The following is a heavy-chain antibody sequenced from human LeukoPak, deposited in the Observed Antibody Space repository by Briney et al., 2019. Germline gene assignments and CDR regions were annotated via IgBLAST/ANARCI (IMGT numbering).Heavy chain of an antibody. CDR1: GGSISSGDYY. J-gene: IGHJ4*02. Sequence: PSETLSLTCTVSGGSISSGDYYWRWIRQPPGKGLEWIGYIYYSGSTYYNPSLKSRVTISVDTSKNQFSLKLSSVTAADTAVYYCARRMVGGGNSEFDYWGQGTLVTVSS. D-gene: IGHD4-23*01. V-gene: IGHV4-30-4*01. CDR3: ARRMVGGGNSEFDY. CDR2: IYYSGST.